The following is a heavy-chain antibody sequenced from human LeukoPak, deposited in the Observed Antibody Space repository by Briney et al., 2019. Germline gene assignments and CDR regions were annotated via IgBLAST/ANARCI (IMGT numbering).Heavy chain of an antibody. CDR1: GGSISSSSYY. CDR2: MFYSGTT. V-gene: IGHV4-39*01. J-gene: IGHJ5*02. CDR3: ARHDNYPGFGRGFDP. Sequence: PSETLSLTCTVSGGSISSSSYYWGWVRQPPGKGLEWIGYMFYSGTTNYNPSLKSRVTISPDTSKNRFPLELYSVTAADTAVYYCARHDNYPGFGRGFDPWGQGFLVTVTS. D-gene: IGHD3-10*01.